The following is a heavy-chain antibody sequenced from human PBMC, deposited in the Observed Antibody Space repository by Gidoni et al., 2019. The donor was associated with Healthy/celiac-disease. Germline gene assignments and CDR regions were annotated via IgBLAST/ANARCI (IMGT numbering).Heavy chain of an antibody. Sequence: EVQLLESGGGLVQHGGSLRLSCAASGFTFSSYAMSWVRQAPGKGLELVSAISGSGGSTYYADSVKGRFTISRDNSKNTLYLQMNSLRAEDTAVYYCAKELRFLEWLPVYGMDVWGQGTTVTVSS. CDR3: AKELRFLEWLPVYGMDV. CDR2: ISGSGGST. CDR1: GFTFSSYA. D-gene: IGHD3-3*01. J-gene: IGHJ6*02. V-gene: IGHV3-23*01.